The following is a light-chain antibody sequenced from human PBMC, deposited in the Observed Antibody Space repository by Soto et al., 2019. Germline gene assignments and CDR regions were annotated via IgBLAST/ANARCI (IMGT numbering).Light chain of an antibody. CDR1: QSVSSY. V-gene: IGKV3-15*01. CDR3: QQYNNWPRT. Sequence: EIGLTQSPATLSLSPGERATLSCRASQSVSSYLAWYQQKPGQAPRLLIHGATTRATGIPARFSGSGSGTEFTLTISTLQSEDFAVYYCQQYNNWPRTFGQGTKVGIK. CDR2: GAT. J-gene: IGKJ1*01.